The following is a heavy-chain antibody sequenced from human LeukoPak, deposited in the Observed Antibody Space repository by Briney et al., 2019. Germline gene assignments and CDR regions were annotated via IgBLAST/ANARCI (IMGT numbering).Heavy chain of an antibody. CDR1: GGSINSYY. CDR2: IYHRGST. J-gene: IGHJ4*02. V-gene: IGHV4-59*08. D-gene: IGHD5-12*01. CDR3: ARLDSGYGKYYFDY. Sequence: PSETLSLTCTVSGGSINSYYWSWIRQPPGKGLEWIGYIYHRGSTNYNSSLKSRVSISVDTSKHQFYLKLTSVTAADTAVYYCARLDSGYGKYYFDYWGQGPLVTVSS.